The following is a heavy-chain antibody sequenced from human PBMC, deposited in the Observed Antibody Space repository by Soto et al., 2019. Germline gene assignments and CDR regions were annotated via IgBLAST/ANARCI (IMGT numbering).Heavy chain of an antibody. CDR3: ARKGGKQWLSNYGMDV. CDR1: GGSFSGYY. J-gene: IGHJ6*02. CDR2: INHSGST. V-gene: IGHV4-34*01. D-gene: IGHD6-19*01. Sequence: TSETLSLTCAVYGGSFSGYYWSWIRQPPGKGLEWIGEINHSGSTNYNPSLKSRVTISVDTSKNQFSLKLSSVTAADTAVYYCARKGGKQWLSNYGMDVWGQGTTVTVSS.